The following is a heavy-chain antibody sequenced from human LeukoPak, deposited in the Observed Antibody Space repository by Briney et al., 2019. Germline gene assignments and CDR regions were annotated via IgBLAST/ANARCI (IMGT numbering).Heavy chain of an antibody. J-gene: IGHJ5*02. CDR1: GYTFTSYG. D-gene: IGHD4-11*01. CDR3: ARDGPAGYSIYGWFDP. V-gene: IGHV1-18*01. Sequence: ASMKVSCKASGYTFTSYGISWVRHAPGQGLDWMGLISAYNGNTNYAQKLQGRVTMTTDTYTSTAYMELRSLRSDDTAVYYCARDGPAGYSIYGWFDPWGQGTLVTVSS. CDR2: ISAYNGNT.